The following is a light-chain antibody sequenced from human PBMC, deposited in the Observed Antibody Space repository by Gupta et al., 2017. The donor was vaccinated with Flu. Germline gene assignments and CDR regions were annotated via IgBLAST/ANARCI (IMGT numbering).Light chain of an antibody. CDR1: HLGRDS. CDR2: DDG. Sequence: SYVLTPPPSVSVAPGQTATLACGGNHLGRDSVHWYQQKPGQAPVLVVHDDGGRPSGVPERFSGSNTWNTATLTINRVEAGDEAADYCQVWDTSSDHPVFGGGTKLTVL. CDR3: QVWDTSSDHPV. J-gene: IGLJ3*02. V-gene: IGLV3-21*02.